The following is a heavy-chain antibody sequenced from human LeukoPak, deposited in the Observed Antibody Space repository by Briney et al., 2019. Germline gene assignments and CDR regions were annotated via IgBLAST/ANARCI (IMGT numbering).Heavy chain of an antibody. V-gene: IGHV3-21*01. CDR3: ASENYPGSLDAFDI. CDR2: ISTSGSYI. D-gene: IGHD1-26*01. J-gene: IGHJ3*02. CDR1: GFTFSSYS. Sequence: GGSLRLSCAASGFTFSSYSMNRVRQAPGKGLEWVSSISTSGSYISCADSVKGRFTISRDNAKNSLYLQMNSLRAEDTAVYYCASENYPGSLDAFDIWGQGTMVTVSS.